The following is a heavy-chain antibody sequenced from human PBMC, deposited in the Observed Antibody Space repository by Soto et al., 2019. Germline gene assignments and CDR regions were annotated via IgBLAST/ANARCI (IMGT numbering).Heavy chain of an antibody. CDR3: ARDRPDDYDILTGYPRGWFDP. CDR2: IYYSGST. Sequence: SETLSLTCTVSGGSISSRDYYRSWIRQPPGKGLEWIGYIYYSGSTYYNPSLKSRVTISVDTSKNQFSLKLSSVTAADTAVYYCARDRPDDYDILTGYPRGWFDPWGQGTLVTVSS. V-gene: IGHV4-30-4*01. D-gene: IGHD3-9*01. CDR1: GGSISSRDYY. J-gene: IGHJ5*02.